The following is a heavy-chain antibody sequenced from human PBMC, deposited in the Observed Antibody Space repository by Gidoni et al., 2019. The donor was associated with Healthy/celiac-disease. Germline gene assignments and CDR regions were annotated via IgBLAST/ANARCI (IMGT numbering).Heavy chain of an antibody. Sequence: QVQLVQSGAEVKKPGASVKVSCKASGYTFTGYYMHWVRQAPGQGLEWMGWINPNSGGTNYAQKFQGRVTMTRDTSISTAYMELSRLRSDDTAVYYCARDPVSRRIAVAGAVWLHWFDPWGQGTLVTVSS. CDR2: INPNSGGT. V-gene: IGHV1-2*02. J-gene: IGHJ5*02. D-gene: IGHD6-19*01. CDR1: GYTFTGYY. CDR3: ARDPVSRRIAVAGAVWLHWFDP.